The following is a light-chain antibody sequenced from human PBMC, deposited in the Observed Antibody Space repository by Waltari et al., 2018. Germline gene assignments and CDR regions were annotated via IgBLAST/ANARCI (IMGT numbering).Light chain of an antibody. CDR3: SSYTSSTTVV. CDR1: SSDVGTYNF. Sequence: QSALTQPASVSGSPGQSITISCTGTSSDVGTYNFVSWYQQHPGKAPKLMIYDVSNRPAGVSNRFAASKSGNPASLTISGLQTEDEADYYGSSYTSSTTVVFGGGTKLTVL. J-gene: IGLJ2*01. CDR2: DVS. V-gene: IGLV2-14*03.